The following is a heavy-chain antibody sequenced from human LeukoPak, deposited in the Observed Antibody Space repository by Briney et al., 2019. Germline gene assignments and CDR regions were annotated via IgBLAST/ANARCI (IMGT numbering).Heavy chain of an antibody. CDR3: ARGSTDPRRPWWFDP. Sequence: SETLSLTCAVYGGSFSGYYWSWIRQPPGKGLEWIGEINHSGSTNYNPSLKSRVTISVDTSKNQFSLKLSSVTAADTAVYYCARGSTDPRRPWWFDPWGQGTLVTVSS. V-gene: IGHV4-34*01. CDR2: INHSGST. J-gene: IGHJ5*02. CDR1: GGSFSGYY.